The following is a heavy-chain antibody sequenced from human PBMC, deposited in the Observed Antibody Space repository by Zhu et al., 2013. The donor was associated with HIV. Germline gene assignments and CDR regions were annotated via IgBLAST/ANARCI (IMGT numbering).Heavy chain of an antibody. V-gene: IGHV1-2*02. CDR2: INPDSGAT. CDR1: GYTFTGYY. D-gene: IGHD2-15*01. Sequence: QVQLVQSGAEVKKPGASVKVSCKASGYTFTGYYIHWVRQAPGQGLEWMGWINPDSGATIYAQKFQGRVTMTRDTSISTAYMELKRLNSDDTAFYYCARVPGGGSSSAFDIWGQGTMVTVSS. J-gene: IGHJ3*02. CDR3: ARVPGGGSSSAFDI.